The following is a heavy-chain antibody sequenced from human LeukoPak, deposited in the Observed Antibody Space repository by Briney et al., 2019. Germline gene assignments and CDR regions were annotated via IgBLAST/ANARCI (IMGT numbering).Heavy chain of an antibody. CDR2: IIPIFGTA. CDR1: GGTFSSYA. J-gene: IGHJ4*02. CDR3: ARVMYYYDSSGYYYIDY. V-gene: IGHV1-69*13. Sequence: SVKVSCKASGGTFSSYAISWVRQAPGQGLEWMGGIIPIFGTANYAQKFQGRVTITADESTSTAYMELSSLRSEDTAVYYCARVMYYYDSSGYYYIDYWGQGTLVTVSS. D-gene: IGHD3-22*01.